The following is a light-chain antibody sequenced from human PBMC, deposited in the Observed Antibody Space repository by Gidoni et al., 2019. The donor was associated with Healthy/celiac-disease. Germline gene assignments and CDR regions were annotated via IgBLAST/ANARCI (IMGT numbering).Light chain of an antibody. CDR1: QSVSSSY. Sequence: EIVLTQSPGTLSLSPGERATLSCRASQSVSSSYLAWYQQKPGQAPRLRIYGASSRATGIPDRFSGSGSGTDFTLTISRLEPEYFAVYYCQQYGSSSLTFGGGTKVEIK. J-gene: IGKJ4*01. CDR2: GAS. V-gene: IGKV3-20*01. CDR3: QQYGSSSLT.